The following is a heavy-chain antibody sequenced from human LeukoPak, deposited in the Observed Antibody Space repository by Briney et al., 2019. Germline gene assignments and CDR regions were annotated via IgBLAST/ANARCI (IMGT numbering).Heavy chain of an antibody. CDR2: ISSSSSYT. CDR3: ARDGSSPGAYYFDY. CDR1: GFTFSDYY. V-gene: IGHV3-11*06. J-gene: IGHJ4*02. D-gene: IGHD6-13*01. Sequence: GGSLRLSCAASGFTFSDYYMSWIRQAPGKGLEWVSYISSSSSYTNYADSVKGRFSISRDNAKNSLYLQMNSLRAEDTAVYYCARDGSSPGAYYFDYWGQGTLVTVSS.